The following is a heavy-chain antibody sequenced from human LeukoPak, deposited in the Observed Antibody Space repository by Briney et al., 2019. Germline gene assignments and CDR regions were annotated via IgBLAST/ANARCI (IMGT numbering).Heavy chain of an antibody. J-gene: IGHJ4*02. CDR2: IKQDGSKK. V-gene: IGHV3-7*01. Sequence: SGGSLRLSCVASGFPFSSYWMTWVRQAPGKGLEWVANIKQDGSKKSYVDSVKGRFTISRDNAKNSLYLQMNSLRDEDTAVYYCASGYSGGSYGIDYWGQGTLVIVSS. CDR1: GFPFSSYW. D-gene: IGHD6-19*01. CDR3: ASGYSGGSYGIDY.